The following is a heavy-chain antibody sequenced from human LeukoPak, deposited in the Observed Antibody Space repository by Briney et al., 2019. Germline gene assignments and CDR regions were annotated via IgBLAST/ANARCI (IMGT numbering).Heavy chain of an antibody. J-gene: IGHJ4*02. D-gene: IGHD1-14*01. CDR2: ISSSSRTI. Sequence: GGSLRLSCVASGFTFSSYSMNWVRQAPGKGLEWVSYISSSSRTIYYADSVKGRFTISRDNAKNSVYLQMNSLRAEDTAVYYCAKAEPASGYDYWGQGTLVTVSS. CDR1: GFTFSSYS. CDR3: AKAEPASGYDY. V-gene: IGHV3-48*01.